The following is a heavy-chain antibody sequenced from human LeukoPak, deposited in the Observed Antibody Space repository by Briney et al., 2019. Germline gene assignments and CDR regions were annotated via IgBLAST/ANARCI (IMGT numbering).Heavy chain of an antibody. CDR1: GGTFSSYA. D-gene: IGHD2-2*01. CDR2: IIPIFGTA. CDR3: ARPRMVPAATGDFYFDY. V-gene: IGHV1-69*05. Sequence: SVKVSCKASGGTFSSYAISWVRQAPGQGLEWMGRIIPIFGTANYAQKFQGRVTITTDESASTAYMELSSLRSEDTAVYYCARPRMVPAATGDFYFDYWGQGTLVTVSS. J-gene: IGHJ4*02.